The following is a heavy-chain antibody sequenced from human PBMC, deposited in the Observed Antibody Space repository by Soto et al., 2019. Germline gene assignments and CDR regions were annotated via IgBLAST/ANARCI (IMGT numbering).Heavy chain of an antibody. D-gene: IGHD3-16*01. V-gene: IGHV4-34*01. Sequence: QVQLQQWGAGLLKPSETLSLSCAVYGGSFSGYYWSWIRQPPGKGLEWIGEINHSGSTNYNPSLKCRLTISVDTSNNPFSLRLSSVIAADTAVSYCASILRYLWGQGTLVTVSS. CDR2: INHSGST. CDR1: GGSFSGYY. J-gene: IGHJ4*02. CDR3: ASILRYL.